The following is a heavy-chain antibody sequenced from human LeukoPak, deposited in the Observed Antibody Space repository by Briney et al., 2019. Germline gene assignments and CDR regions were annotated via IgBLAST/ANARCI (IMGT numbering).Heavy chain of an antibody. CDR1: GFTFSSYA. Sequence: GGSLRLSCAASGFTFSSYAMHWVRQAPGKGLEWVAVISYDGSNKYYADSVKGRFTISRDNSKNTLYLQMNSLRAEDTAVYYCARVVPYGSGHHFEHWGQGTLVTVSS. CDR2: ISYDGSNK. J-gene: IGHJ4*02. D-gene: IGHD3-10*01. V-gene: IGHV3-30-3*01. CDR3: ARVVPYGSGHHFEH.